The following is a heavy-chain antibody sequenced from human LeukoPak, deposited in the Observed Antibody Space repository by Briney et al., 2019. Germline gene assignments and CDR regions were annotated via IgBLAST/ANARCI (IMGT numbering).Heavy chain of an antibody. D-gene: IGHD7-27*01. CDR1: GYIFNVYD. J-gene: IGHJ3*02. CDR2: MNPNSGNT. CDR3: AREPMRGRAGDNAFDI. Sequence: GASVKVSCKASGYIFNVYDINWVRQAGGQGLEWMGWMNPNSGNTGYAQKFQGRVTMTRDTSMTTAYMELNSLTSEDTAVYYCAREPMRGRAGDNAFDIWGQGTKVNVSS. V-gene: IGHV1-8*01.